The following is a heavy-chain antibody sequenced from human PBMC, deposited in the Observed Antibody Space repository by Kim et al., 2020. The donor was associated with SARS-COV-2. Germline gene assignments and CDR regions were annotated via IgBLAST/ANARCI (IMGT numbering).Heavy chain of an antibody. J-gene: IGHJ6*02. CDR2: IYYSGST. Sequence: SETLSLTCTVSGGSISSSSYYWGWIRQPPGKGLEWIGSIYYSGSTYYNPSLKSRVTISVDTSKNQFSLKLSSVTAADTAVYYCARRPPGYYYYGMDVWGQGTTVTVSS. CDR1: GGSISSSSYY. V-gene: IGHV4-39*01. CDR3: ARRPPGYYYYGMDV.